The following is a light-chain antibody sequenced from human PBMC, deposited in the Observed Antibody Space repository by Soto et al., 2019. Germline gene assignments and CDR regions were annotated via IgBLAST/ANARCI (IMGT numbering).Light chain of an antibody. CDR1: TGAVSSGHS. CDR3: LLHYSGARV. Sequence: AVVTQQPSLTVSPGGTVILTCGSSTGAVSSGHSPYWFQQKPGQAPRTLIYDTTNKHSWTPARFSGSLLGSKGALTLSGAQPDDEADYYCLLHYSGARVFGGGTKVTVL. V-gene: IGLV7-46*01. CDR2: DTT. J-gene: IGLJ3*02.